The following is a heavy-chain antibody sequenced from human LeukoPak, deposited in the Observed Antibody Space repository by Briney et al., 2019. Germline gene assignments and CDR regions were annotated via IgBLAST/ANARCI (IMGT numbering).Heavy chain of an antibody. V-gene: IGHV4-59*01. CDR3: AGGSGWLIDY. J-gene: IGHJ4*02. Sequence: SETLSLTCTVSGVSISSYSWSWIRQPPGKGLEWIGYITDSGSTNYNPSLRSRVTIALDPSKNQFSLKLSSVTAADTAVYYCAGGSGWLIDYWGQGTPVTVSP. CDR1: GVSISSYS. D-gene: IGHD6-19*01. CDR2: ITDSGST.